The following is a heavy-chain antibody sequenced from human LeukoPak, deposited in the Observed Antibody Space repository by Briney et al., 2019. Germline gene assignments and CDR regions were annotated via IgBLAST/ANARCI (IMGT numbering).Heavy chain of an antibody. CDR1: GFTFSSYA. V-gene: IGHV3-23*01. CDR3: ARDGGHSTDLDY. CDR2: ISGSGGST. D-gene: IGHD2-8*02. J-gene: IGHJ4*02. Sequence: PGRSLRLSCAASGFTFSSYAMSWVRQAPGKGLEWVSAISGSGGSTYYADSVKGRFTISRDNSKNSLYLQMNSLRAEDTAVYYCARDGGHSTDLDYWGQGILVTVSS.